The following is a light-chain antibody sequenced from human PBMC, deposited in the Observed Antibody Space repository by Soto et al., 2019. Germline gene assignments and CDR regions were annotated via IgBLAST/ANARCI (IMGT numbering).Light chain of an antibody. J-gene: IGLJ1*01. CDR1: SSDVGGYNY. V-gene: IGLV2-11*01. Sequence: QSALTQPRSVSGSPGQSVTLSCTGTSSDVGGYNYVSWYQQHPGKAPKLMIYDVSKRPSGVPDRFSGSKSGNTASLTISGLQAEDEADYYCCSYAGSYTFSYVFGTGTKVTVL. CDR3: CSYAGSYTFSYV. CDR2: DVS.